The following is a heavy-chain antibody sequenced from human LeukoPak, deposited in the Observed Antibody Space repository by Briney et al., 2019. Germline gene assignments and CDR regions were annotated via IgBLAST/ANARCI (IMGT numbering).Heavy chain of an antibody. Sequence: GGSLRLSCAASGFTFSSYAMHWVRQAPGKGLEWVAVISYDGSNKYYADSVKGRFTISRDNSKNTLYLQMNSLRAEDTAVYYCAREYAVRGVIIGYYGMDVWGQGTTVTVSS. J-gene: IGHJ6*02. CDR1: GFTFSSYA. CDR3: AREYAVRGVIIGYYGMDV. V-gene: IGHV3-30-3*01. CDR2: ISYDGSNK. D-gene: IGHD3-10*01.